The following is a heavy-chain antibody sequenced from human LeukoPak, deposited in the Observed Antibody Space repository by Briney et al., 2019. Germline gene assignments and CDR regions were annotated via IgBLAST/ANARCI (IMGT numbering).Heavy chain of an antibody. Sequence: GGSLRLSCAASGFTFSSLWMSWVRQAPGKGLEWVANIKQDGSEKYYVDSVKGRFTISRDNAKNSLYLQMNSLRAEDTAVYYCARALVVPAVTFDYWGQGTLVTVSS. CDR2: IKQDGSEK. D-gene: IGHD2-2*01. J-gene: IGHJ4*02. CDR1: GFTFSSLW. V-gene: IGHV3-7*03. CDR3: ARALVVPAVTFDY.